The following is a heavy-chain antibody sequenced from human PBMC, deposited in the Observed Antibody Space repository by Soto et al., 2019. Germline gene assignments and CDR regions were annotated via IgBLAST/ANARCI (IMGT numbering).Heavy chain of an antibody. CDR2: IIPIFGTA. J-gene: IGHJ4*02. Sequence: QVQLVQSGAEVKKPGSSVKVSCKASGGTFSSYAISWVRQDPGQGLEWMGGIIPIFGTANYEQKFQGRVTITADESTNTAYMALSSLRSEDTAVYYCAADGGSGTHTTAVDYWCQGTLVTVSS. V-gene: IGHV1-69*01. CDR1: GGTFSSYA. CDR3: AADGGSGTHTTAVDY. D-gene: IGHD3-10*01.